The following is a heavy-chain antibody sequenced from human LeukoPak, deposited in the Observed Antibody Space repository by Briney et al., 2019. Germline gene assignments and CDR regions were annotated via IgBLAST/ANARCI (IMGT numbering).Heavy chain of an antibody. CDR3: ARDRSAYSSSSALDY. V-gene: IGHV4-59*01. Sequence: PSETLSLTCTVSGGSISSYYWSWIRQPPGKGLEWIGYIYYSGSTNYNPSLKSRVTISVDTSKNQFSLKLNSVTAADTAVYYCARDRSAYSSSSALDYWGQGTLVTVSS. CDR1: GGSISSYY. D-gene: IGHD6-6*01. J-gene: IGHJ4*02. CDR2: IYYSGST.